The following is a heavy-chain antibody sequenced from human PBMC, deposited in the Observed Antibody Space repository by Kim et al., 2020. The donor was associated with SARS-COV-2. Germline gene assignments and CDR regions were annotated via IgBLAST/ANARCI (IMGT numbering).Heavy chain of an antibody. CDR3: ARADQWRAFDI. Sequence: TTSTPPHQDRVTISVDTSKTQFSLKLTAVTAADTAVYYCARADQWRAFDIWGQGTLVTVSS. CDR2: T. D-gene: IGHD6-19*01. V-gene: IGHV4-59*01. J-gene: IGHJ3*02.